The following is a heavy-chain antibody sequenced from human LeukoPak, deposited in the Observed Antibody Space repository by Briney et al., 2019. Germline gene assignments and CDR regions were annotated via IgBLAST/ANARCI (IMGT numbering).Heavy chain of an antibody. Sequence: PSETLSLTCAVCGGSLSGYYWSWIRQPPGKGREWSGEINHSGSTNYNTSRKRGGTISVDPSKNQFSLKLSSVTAADTAVYYCARGYYYDSSGHALHWYFDLWGRGTLVTVS. CDR3: ARGYYYDSSGHALHWYFDL. CDR1: GGSLSGYY. V-gene: IGHV4-34*01. D-gene: IGHD3-22*01. J-gene: IGHJ2*01. CDR2: INHSGST.